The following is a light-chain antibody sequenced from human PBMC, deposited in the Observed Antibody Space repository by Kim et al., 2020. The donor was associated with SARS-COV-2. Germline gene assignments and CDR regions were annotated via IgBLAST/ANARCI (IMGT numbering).Light chain of an antibody. Sequence: NFMLAQPHSVSGSPGKTVTISCTRSSGSIARNSVQWYRQRPGSAPSILIFEDNRRLAGVSDRFSGSIDNSSNSASLTISGLRTEDEADYYCQSYDSSSRVFGGGTQLTVL. CDR2: EDN. V-gene: IGLV6-57*04. CDR3: QSYDSSSRV. J-gene: IGLJ2*01. CDR1: SGSIARNS.